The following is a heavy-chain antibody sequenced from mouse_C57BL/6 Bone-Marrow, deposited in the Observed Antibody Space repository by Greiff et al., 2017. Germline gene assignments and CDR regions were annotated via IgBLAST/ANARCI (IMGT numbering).Heavy chain of an antibody. V-gene: IGHV5-4*01. CDR2: ISDGGSYT. CDR3: ARGGVAGY. CDR1: GFTFSSYA. J-gene: IGHJ2*01. Sequence: EVQGVESGGGLVKPGGSLKLSCAASGFTFSSYAMSWVRQTPEKRLEWVATISDGGSYTYYPDNVQGRFTISRDNAKNNLYLQMGHLKSEDTAMYYCARGGVAGYWGQGTTLTVSS.